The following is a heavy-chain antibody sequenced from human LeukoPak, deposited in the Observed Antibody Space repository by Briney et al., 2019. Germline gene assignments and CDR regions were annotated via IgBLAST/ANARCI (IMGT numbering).Heavy chain of an antibody. CDR3: ARVVYMIRGVTPRGYFDC. CDR1: GDSVSSNSAA. CDR2: TYYRSKWYN. J-gene: IGHJ4*02. V-gene: IGHV6-1*01. Sequence: SQTLSLTCAISGDSVSSNSAAWNWIRQSPPRGLEWLGRTYYRSKWYNDYAVSVKSRITINPDTFKNQFSLQLNSVTPEDTAVYYCARVVYMIRGVTPRGYFDCWGQGTLVTVSS. D-gene: IGHD3-10*01.